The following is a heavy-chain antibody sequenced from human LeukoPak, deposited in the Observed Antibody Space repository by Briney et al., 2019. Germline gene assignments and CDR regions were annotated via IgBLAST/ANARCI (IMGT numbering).Heavy chain of an antibody. CDR3: ARDRGCSSTSCYRYYYYMDV. J-gene: IGHJ6*03. CDR2: IIPIFGTA. V-gene: IGHV1-69*05. CDR1: GGTFSSYA. Sequence: SVKVSCKASGGTFSSYAISWVRQAPGQGLEWMGRIIPIFGTANYAQKFQGRVTITTDESTSTAYMEVSSLRSEDTAVYYCARDRGCSSTSCYRYYYYMDVWGKGTTVTVSS. D-gene: IGHD2-2*01.